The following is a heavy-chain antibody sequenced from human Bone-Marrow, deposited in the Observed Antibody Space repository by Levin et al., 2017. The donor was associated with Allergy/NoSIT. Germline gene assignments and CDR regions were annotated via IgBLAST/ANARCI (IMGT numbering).Heavy chain of an antibody. Sequence: LGESLKISCVGSGFSFTGHGMHWVRQAPGKGLEWVARIWYDGSKEDYRDSVKGRFSISRDNRRNTFYLQMNNLRVYDTATYYCARDRAWGSNPFDFWGHGTLVTVSS. CDR1: GFSFTGHG. CDR2: IWYDGSKE. V-gene: IGHV3-33*01. CDR3: ARDRAWGSNPFDF. D-gene: IGHD7-27*01. J-gene: IGHJ4*01.